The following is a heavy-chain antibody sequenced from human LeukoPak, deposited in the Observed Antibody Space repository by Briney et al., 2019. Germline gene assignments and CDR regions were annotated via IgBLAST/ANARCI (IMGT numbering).Heavy chain of an antibody. CDR3: ARGGYLYGA. D-gene: IGHD3-10*01. CDR1: GFTFSGSV. Sequence: GGSLRLSCAASGFTFSGSVLLWVRQASGRGLEWVGRIRSKADNDATAYAASVKGRFTISRDDSRNTAYLQMNSLKTEDTAMYYCARGGYLYGAWGQGSLVTVSS. V-gene: IGHV3-73*01. J-gene: IGHJ5*02. CDR2: IRSKADNDAT.